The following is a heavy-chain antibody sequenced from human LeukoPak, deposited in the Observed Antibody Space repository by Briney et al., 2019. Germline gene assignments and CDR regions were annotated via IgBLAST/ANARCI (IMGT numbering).Heavy chain of an antibody. CDR3: AGVGYMGSSWNY. CDR1: GFTFSSYW. V-gene: IGHV3-7*03. J-gene: IGHJ4*02. Sequence: GGSLRLSCAASGFTFSSYWMSWVRQAPGKGLEWVANIKQDGSEKYYVDSVEGRFTISRDNAKNSLYLQMNSLRAEDTAVYYCAGVGYMGSSWNYWGQGTLVTVSS. D-gene: IGHD6-13*01. CDR2: IKQDGSEK.